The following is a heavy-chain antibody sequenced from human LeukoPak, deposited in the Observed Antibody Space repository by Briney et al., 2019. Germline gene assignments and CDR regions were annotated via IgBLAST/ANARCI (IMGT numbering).Heavy chain of an antibody. V-gene: IGHV4-4*02. CDR3: ARASY. CDR2: MYLSGTT. CDR1: GDSINSLDL. Sequence: SETLSLTCTVSGDSINSLDLWSWVRQPPGKGLEWIGEMYLSGTTHSNPSVKSRVTISIDKSKNQFFLNLSSVTAADTAVYYCARASYWGQGTLVTVSS. J-gene: IGHJ4*02.